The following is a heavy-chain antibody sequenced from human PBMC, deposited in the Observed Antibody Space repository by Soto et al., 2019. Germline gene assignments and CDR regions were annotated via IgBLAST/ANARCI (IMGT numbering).Heavy chain of an antibody. CDR1: AFTFSNYA. D-gene: IGHD1-1*01. CDR2: ISSSGGSA. CDR3: AKARTGTFYYYGLDV. V-gene: IGHV3-23*01. J-gene: IGHJ6*02. Sequence: EVQLLESGGGLVQPGGSLRLSCAASAFTFSNYAMTWVRQAPGKGLECVSAISSSGGSAYYADSVKGRFTISRDNSKKTLYLQVSSLRAEDTARYYCAKARTGTFYYYGLDVWGQGTTVTVSS.